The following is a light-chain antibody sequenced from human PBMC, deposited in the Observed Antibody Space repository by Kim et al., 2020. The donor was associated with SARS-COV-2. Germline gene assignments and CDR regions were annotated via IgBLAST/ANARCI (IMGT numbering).Light chain of an antibody. Sequence: EIVLTQSPGTLSLSPGERATLSCRSSQTLSSNFLAWYQQKRGQAPRLLIYGASNRATGIPDRFSGSGSGTDFTLTISRLESEDFAVYSCQYYNTFGGGTKVDIK. J-gene: IGKJ4*01. V-gene: IGKV3-20*01. CDR3: QYYNT. CDR1: QTLSSNF. CDR2: GAS.